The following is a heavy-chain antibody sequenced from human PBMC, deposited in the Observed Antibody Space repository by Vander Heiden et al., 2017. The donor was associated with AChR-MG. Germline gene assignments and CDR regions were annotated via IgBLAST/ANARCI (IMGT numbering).Heavy chain of an antibody. CDR2: IYYSGST. CDR3: ASARGYYYYMDV. V-gene: IGHV4-39*01. J-gene: IGHJ6*03. Sequence: QLQLQESGPGLVKPSETLSLTCTVSGGSIRSSSYYWGWIRQPPGKGLEWIGSIYYSGSTYYNPSLKSRVTISVDTSKNQFSLKLSSVTAADTAVYYCASARGYYYYMDVWGKGTTVTVSS. D-gene: IGHD3-10*01. CDR1: GGSIRSSSYY.